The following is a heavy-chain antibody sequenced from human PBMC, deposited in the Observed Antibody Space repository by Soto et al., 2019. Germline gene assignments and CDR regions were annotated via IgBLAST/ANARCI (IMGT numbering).Heavy chain of an antibody. CDR2: NRWNGEAV. D-gene: IGHD6-6*01. Sequence: GGSLRLSCSASGFTFEDFAMHWVRRVPGKGLEWVAGNRWNGEAVGYAASVKGRCTSSRDNAKKLLFLQMNSLRVDDTALYYCVKDGEAASPGWFDTWGQGTQVTVSS. V-gene: IGHV3-9*01. J-gene: IGHJ5*02. CDR3: VKDGEAASPGWFDT. CDR1: GFTFEDFA.